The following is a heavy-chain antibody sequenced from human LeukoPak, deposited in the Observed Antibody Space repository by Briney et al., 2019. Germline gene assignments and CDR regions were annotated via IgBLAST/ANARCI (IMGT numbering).Heavy chain of an antibody. D-gene: IGHD2/OR15-2a*01. Sequence: SETLSLTCTVSGAFIRSYYWSWVRQPPGKVLEWIGYINHSGSANYNPSLKSRVTISVDMSKNQFSLKLSSVTAADTAVYYCARDFSAAFDIWGQGTMVTVSS. CDR1: GAFIRSYY. CDR2: INHSGSA. V-gene: IGHV4-59*01. J-gene: IGHJ3*02. CDR3: ARDFSAAFDI.